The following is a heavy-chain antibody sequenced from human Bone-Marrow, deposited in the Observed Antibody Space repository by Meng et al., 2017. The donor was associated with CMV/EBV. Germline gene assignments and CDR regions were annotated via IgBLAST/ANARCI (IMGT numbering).Heavy chain of an antibody. CDR1: GYFFTSYY. V-gene: IGHV1-46*01. CDR2: INPSGGST. CDR3: ARRGGEFLDY. D-gene: IGHD2-21*01. Sequence: VSSKAAGYFFTSYYMQRVGQAPGQGLVGMGIINPSGGSTIYAQKFQGRVTMTRDKSTSTVYMELNSLTSDDTALYYCARRGGEFLDYWGQGTLVTVSS. J-gene: IGHJ4*02.